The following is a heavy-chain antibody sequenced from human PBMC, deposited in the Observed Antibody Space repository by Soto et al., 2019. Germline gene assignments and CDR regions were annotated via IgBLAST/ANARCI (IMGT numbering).Heavy chain of an antibody. CDR3: AGGGIMYGDYRSMDV. D-gene: IGHD4-17*01. CDR1: GFTFSSYN. Sequence: EVQLVESGGGLVKPGGSLRLSCAASGFTFSSYNMNWVRRAPGKGLEWVSSLSSSSSYIYYADSVKGRFTISRDNAKNSLYLQMNSLRAEDTAVYYCAGGGIMYGDYRSMDVWGKGTTVTVSS. J-gene: IGHJ6*03. V-gene: IGHV3-21*01. CDR2: LSSSSSYI.